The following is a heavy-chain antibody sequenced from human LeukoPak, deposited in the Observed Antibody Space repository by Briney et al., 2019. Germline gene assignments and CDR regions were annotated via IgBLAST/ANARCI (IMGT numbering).Heavy chain of an antibody. CDR2: TYYRSTWYN. CDR3: ARRLTQYDCFDP. D-gene: IGHD2-2*01. V-gene: IGHV6-1*01. J-gene: IGHJ5*02. Sequence: SQTLPLTCAISGDSVSSNSVTWNWIRQSPSRGLEWLGRTYYRSTWYNDYAVSVRGRITVNLDTSKNQFSLHLNSVTPEDTAVYYCARRLTQYDCFDPWGQGILVTVSS. CDR1: GDSVSSNSVT.